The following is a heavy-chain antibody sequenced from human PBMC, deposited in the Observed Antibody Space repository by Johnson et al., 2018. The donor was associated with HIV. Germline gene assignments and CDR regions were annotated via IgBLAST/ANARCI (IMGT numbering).Heavy chain of an antibody. CDR3: ARTSEWATYQDAFDI. D-gene: IGHD1-26*01. Sequence: VQLVESGGGLVQPGGSLRLSCEASGFTFSSYWMSWVRQAPGKGLEWVANIKQDGSEKYYVDSVKGRFTISRDNAKNLLYLQMNSLRAEDTAVFYCARTSEWATYQDAFDIWGRGTMLTVSS. J-gene: IGHJ3*02. CDR1: GFTFSSYW. CDR2: IKQDGSEK. V-gene: IGHV3-7*05.